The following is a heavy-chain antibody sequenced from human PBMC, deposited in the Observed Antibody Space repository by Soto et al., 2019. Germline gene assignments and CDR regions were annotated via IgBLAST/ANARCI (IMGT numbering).Heavy chain of an antibody. CDR3: ARHPGYYGILTGYSTYYFDY. D-gene: IGHD3-9*01. V-gene: IGHV4-59*08. Sequence: SETLSLTCTVPGGSISSYYWSWIRQPPGKGLEWIGYIYYRGNTNYNPSLKSRVTISLDTSKNQFSLKLSSVTAADTAVYYCARHPGYYGILTGYSTYYFDYWGQGILVTVSS. J-gene: IGHJ4*02. CDR2: IYYRGNT. CDR1: GGSISSYY.